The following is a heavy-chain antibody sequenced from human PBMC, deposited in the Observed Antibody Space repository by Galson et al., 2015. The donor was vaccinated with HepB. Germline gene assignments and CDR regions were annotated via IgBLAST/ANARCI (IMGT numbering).Heavy chain of an antibody. CDR1: GGTFSSYA. Sequence: SVKVSCKASGGTFSSYAISWVRQAPGQGLEWMGGIIPILGIANYAQKFQGRVTITADKSTSTAYMELSSLRSEDTAVYYCAVGGRQLLLDLHYYYMDVWGKGTTVTVSS. D-gene: IGHD2-2*01. CDR2: IIPILGIA. CDR3: AVGGRQLLLDLHYYYMDV. V-gene: IGHV1-69*10. J-gene: IGHJ6*03.